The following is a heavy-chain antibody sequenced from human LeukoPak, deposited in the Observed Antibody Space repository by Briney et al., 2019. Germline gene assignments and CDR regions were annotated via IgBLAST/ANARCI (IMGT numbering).Heavy chain of an antibody. D-gene: IGHD3-16*01. J-gene: IGHJ4*02. CDR1: GGSISSSSYY. CDR3: ARIPYYDYVWGSYDY. V-gene: IGHV4-39*07. Sequence: SETLSLTCTVSGGSISSSSYYWGWIRQPPGKGLEWIGSIYYSGSTYYNPSLKSRVTISVDTSKNQFSLKLSSVTAADTAVYYCARIPYYDYVWGSYDYWGQGTLVTVSS. CDR2: IYYSGST.